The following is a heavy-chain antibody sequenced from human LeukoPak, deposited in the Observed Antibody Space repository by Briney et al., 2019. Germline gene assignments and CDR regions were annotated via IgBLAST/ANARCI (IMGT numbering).Heavy chain of an antibody. V-gene: IGHV4-61*02. Sequence: SQTLSLTCAVSGGSISSGGYYWSWIRQPAGKGLEWIGRIYTSGSTNYNPSLKSRVTISVDTSKNQFSLKLSSVTAADTAVYYCALGRVAAHFDYWGQGTLVTVSS. J-gene: IGHJ4*02. CDR2: IYTSGST. D-gene: IGHD6-6*01. CDR3: ALGRVAAHFDY. CDR1: GGSISSGGYY.